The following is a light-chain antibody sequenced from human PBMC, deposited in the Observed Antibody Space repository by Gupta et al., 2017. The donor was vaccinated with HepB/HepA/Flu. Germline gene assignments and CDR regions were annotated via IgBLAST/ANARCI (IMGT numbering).Light chain of an antibody. J-gene: IGKJ3*01. CDR2: GAS. Sequence: IQMTQSPSSLSASVGDRVAITCRARQGISNSLAWYQQKPGKVPELLIYGASTLQAGVPSRFGGSGSGTDFTLTISSLQPEDVATYYCQDYNSAPPITFGPGTKVDIK. V-gene: IGKV1-27*01. CDR3: QDYNSAPPIT. CDR1: QGISNS.